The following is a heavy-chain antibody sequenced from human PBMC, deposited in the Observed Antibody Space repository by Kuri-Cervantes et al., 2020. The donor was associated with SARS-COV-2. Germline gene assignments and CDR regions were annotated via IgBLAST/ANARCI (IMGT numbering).Heavy chain of an antibody. CDR1: GFTFSSYS. CDR2: ISSSSSYI. Sequence: LSLTCAASGFTFSSYSMNWVRQAPGKGLEWVSSISSSSSYIYYADSVKGRSTISRDNAKNSLYLQMNSLRVEDTAVYYCARDSSIVVGRKGYYGMDVWGQGTTVTVSS. J-gene: IGHJ6*02. D-gene: IGHD2-2*01. V-gene: IGHV3-21*01. CDR3: ARDSSIVVGRKGYYGMDV.